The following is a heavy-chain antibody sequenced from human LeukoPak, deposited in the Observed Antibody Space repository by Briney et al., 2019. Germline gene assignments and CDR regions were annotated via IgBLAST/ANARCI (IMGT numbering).Heavy chain of an antibody. CDR3: ARGLGEWELLGAFDI. D-gene: IGHD1-26*01. J-gene: IGHJ3*02. CDR2: IIPIFGTA. V-gene: IGHV1-69*13. Sequence: SVKVSCKASGGTFSSYASSWVRQAPGQGLEWMGGIIPIFGTANYAQKFQGRVTITADESTSTAYMELSSLRSEDTAVYYCARGLGEWELLGAFDIWGQGTMVTVSS. CDR1: GGTFSSYA.